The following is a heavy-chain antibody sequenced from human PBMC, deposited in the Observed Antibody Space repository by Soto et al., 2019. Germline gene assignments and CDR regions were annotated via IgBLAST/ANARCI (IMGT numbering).Heavy chain of an antibody. J-gene: IGHJ3*01. CDR3: GRVCGGDCGGAFDF. D-gene: IGHD2-21*02. V-gene: IGHV3-7*03. Sequence: LRLSCAASGFIFSNYWMTWVRQAPGKGLEWVANIKRDGSEKDYVGSVKGRFTISRDNAKNSLYLQMNSLRAEDTAVYYCGRVCGGDCGGAFDFWGQGTMVTVSS. CDR1: GFIFSNYW. CDR2: IKRDGSEK.